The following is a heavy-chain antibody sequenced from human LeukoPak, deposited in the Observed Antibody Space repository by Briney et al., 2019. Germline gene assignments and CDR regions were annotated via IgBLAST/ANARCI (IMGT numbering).Heavy chain of an antibody. Sequence: LATLSLTSAVSGVSFRGYYWSWIRHPQGQGLKWIREINHSGSTNYNPFLKSRVTISVDTSKNQFSLKLSSVTAADTAVYYCASSGFWSGYKPLDYWGQGTLVTVSS. CDR3: ASSGFWSGYKPLDY. J-gene: IGHJ4*02. D-gene: IGHD3-3*01. CDR1: GVSFRGYY. CDR2: INHSGST. V-gene: IGHV4-34*01.